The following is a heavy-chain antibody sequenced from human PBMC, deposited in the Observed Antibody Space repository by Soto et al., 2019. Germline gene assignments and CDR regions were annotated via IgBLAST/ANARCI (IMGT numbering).Heavy chain of an antibody. CDR1: GGSFSGYY. V-gene: IGHV4-34*01. CDR2: INHSGST. D-gene: IGHD6-13*01. J-gene: IGHJ6*02. Sequence: SETLSLTCAVYGGSFSGYYWSWIRQPPGKGLEWIGEINHSGSTNYNPSLKSRVTISVDTSKNQFSLKLSSVTAADTAVYYCARLGAIAAATHYYYYYGMDVWGQGTTVTSP. CDR3: ARLGAIAAATHYYYYYGMDV.